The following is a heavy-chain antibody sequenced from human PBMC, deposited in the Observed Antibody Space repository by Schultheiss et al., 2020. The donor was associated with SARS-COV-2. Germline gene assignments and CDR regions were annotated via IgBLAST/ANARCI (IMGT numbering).Heavy chain of an antibody. CDR2: ISYDGSNK. D-gene: IGHD3-10*01. CDR1: GFTFSDYW. CDR3: AKEFAVGINFFSFFDY. J-gene: IGHJ4*02. Sequence: GGSLRLSCAASGFTFSDYWMHWVRQAPGKGLEWVAVISYDGSNKYYADSVKGRFTISRDNSKNTVYLQMNSLRPEDTAVYYCAKEFAVGINFFSFFDYWGQGTLVTVSS. V-gene: IGHV3-30*18.